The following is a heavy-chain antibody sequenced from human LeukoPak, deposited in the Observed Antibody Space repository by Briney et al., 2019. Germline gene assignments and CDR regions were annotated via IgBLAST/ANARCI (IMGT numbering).Heavy chain of an antibody. V-gene: IGHV4-61*01. J-gene: IGHJ4*02. CDR2: IYYSGST. D-gene: IGHD3-10*01. CDR3: ARGRDNYGSGDS. CDR1: GGSVSSGSYY. Sequence: SETLSLTCTVSGGSVSSGSYYWSWIRQPPGKGLEWIGYIYYSGSTNYNPSLKSRVTISVDTAKNQFSLKLSSVTAADTAVYYCARGRDNYGSGDSWGQGILVTVSS.